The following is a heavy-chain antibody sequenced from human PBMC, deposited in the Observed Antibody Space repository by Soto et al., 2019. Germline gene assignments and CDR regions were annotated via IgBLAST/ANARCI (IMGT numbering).Heavy chain of an antibody. Sequence: VSGPTLVNPTQTLTLTCTFSGFSLSTSGMCVSWIRQPPGKALEWLARIDWDDDKYYSTSLKTRLTISKDTSKNQVVLTMTNMDPVDTATYYCARSTVAGTGDGGGYYYYMDVWGKGTTVTVSS. CDR2: IDWDDDK. V-gene: IGHV2-70*11. CDR3: ARSTVAGTGDGGGYYYYMDV. J-gene: IGHJ6*03. D-gene: IGHD6-19*01. CDR1: GFSLSTSGMC.